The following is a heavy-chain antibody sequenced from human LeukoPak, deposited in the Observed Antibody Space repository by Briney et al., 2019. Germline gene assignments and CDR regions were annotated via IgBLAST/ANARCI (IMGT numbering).Heavy chain of an antibody. CDR2: IGGSGADT. CDR1: VFTFSDCY. J-gene: IGHJ5*02. CDR3: AKTLVASPGNTGGP. D-gene: IGHD6-6*01. Sequence: GGSLRLSCAASVFTFSDCYMSWFRQAPGKGLEWLSYIGGSGADTNYADSVKGRFTTSIDNAKSSLYLQMNSLRAEDTAVYYCAKTLVASPGNTGGPWGQGTLVTVSS. V-gene: IGHV3-11*03.